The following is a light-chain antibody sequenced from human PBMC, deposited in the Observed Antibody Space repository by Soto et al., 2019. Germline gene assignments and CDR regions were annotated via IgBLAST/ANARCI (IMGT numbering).Light chain of an antibody. J-gene: IGLJ3*02. CDR1: NRHNNYA. Sequence: QAVVTKSPSASASLGASVKLTCTLSNRHNNYALAWHQQQPAKGPRYLMTLYSDGSHTKGDEIPDRFSGSSSRAERYLTISSLQSEDEADYYCQTWDTGLWVFGGGTKLTVL. CDR2: LYSDGSH. CDR3: QTWDTGLWV. V-gene: IGLV4-69*01.